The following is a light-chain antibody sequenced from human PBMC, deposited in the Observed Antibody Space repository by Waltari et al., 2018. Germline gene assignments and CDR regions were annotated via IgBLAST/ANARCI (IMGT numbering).Light chain of an antibody. CDR3: AAWDDSLNGYV. CDR1: SSNIGSNT. V-gene: IGLV1-44*01. J-gene: IGLJ1*01. CDR2: SNK. Sequence: QSVLTRPPSASGTPGQRVTLSCSGRSSNIGSNTVNWYQQLPGTAPKLLIYSNKQRPSGVPDRFSGSKSGTSASLAISGLQSEDEADYYCAAWDDSLNGYVFGTGTKVTVL.